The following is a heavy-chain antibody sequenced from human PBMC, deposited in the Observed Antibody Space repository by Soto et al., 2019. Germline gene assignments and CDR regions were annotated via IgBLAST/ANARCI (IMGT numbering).Heavy chain of an antibody. Sequence: PSETLSLTCTVSGGSISSYYWSWIRQPPGKGLEWIGYIYYSGSTNYNPSLKSRVTISVDTSKNQFSLKLSSVTAADTAVYYCARKMTVVVTPLGGAFDIWGQGTMVTVSS. CDR1: GGSISSYY. J-gene: IGHJ3*02. D-gene: IGHD2-21*02. CDR2: IYYSGST. CDR3: ARKMTVVVTPLGGAFDI. V-gene: IGHV4-59*01.